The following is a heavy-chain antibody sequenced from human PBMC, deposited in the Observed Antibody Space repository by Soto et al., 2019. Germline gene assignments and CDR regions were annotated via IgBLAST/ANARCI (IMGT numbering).Heavy chain of an antibody. Sequence: GGSLRLSCAASGFTFSSYAMSWARQAPGKGLEWVSAISGSGGSTYYADSVKGRFTISRDNAKNSLYLQMNSLRAEDTAVYYCARRVAGRAGDDAFDIWGQGTMVTVSS. CDR3: ARRVAGRAGDDAFDI. V-gene: IGHV3-23*01. CDR2: ISGSGGST. J-gene: IGHJ3*02. D-gene: IGHD6-19*01. CDR1: GFTFSSYA.